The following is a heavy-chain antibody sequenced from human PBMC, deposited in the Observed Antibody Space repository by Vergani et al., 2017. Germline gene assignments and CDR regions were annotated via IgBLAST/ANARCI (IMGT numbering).Heavy chain of an antibody. Sequence: QVQLQQSGPGLVKPSETLSLTCTVSGYSISSGYYWGWIRQPPGKGLEWIGSIYHSGSTYYNPSLKSRVTISVDTSKNQFSLKLSSVTAADTAVYYCARMLSYYYYGMDVWGQGATVTGSS. J-gene: IGHJ6*02. D-gene: IGHD3-10*02. CDR2: IYHSGST. CDR1: GYSISSGYY. V-gene: IGHV4-38-2*02. CDR3: ARMLSYYYYGMDV.